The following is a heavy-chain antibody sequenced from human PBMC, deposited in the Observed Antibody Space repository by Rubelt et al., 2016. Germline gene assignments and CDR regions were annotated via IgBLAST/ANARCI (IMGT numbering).Heavy chain of an antibody. J-gene: IGHJ5*02. V-gene: IGHV1-69*04. CDR3: ARGEPHGSGMNWFDP. D-gene: IGHD3-10*01. Sequence: NYAQKFQGRVTITADKSTSTAYMELSSLRSEDTAVYYCARGEPHGSGMNWFDPWGQGTLVTVSS.